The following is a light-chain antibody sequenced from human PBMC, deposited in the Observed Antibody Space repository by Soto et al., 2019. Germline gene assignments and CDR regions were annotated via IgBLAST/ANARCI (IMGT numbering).Light chain of an antibody. CDR1: QGVSNY. V-gene: IGKV3-11*01. CDR3: QQRSNWPPVT. CDR2: DAS. J-gene: IGKJ4*01. Sequence: EIVMTQSPATLSLSPGDRATLSCRASQGVSNYLAWYQQKPGQAPRLLIYDASNRATGIPARFSGSGSGTDFTLTISSLEPEDFAVYYCQQRSNWPPVTFGGGTKVEIK.